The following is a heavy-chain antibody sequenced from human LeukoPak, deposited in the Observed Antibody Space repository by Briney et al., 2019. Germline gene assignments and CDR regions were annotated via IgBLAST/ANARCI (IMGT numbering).Heavy chain of an antibody. J-gene: IGHJ5*02. CDR2: FDPEDGET. D-gene: IGHD3-9*01. Sequence: ASVKVSCKTSGYIFTDYYIHWVRQAPGKGLEWMGGFDPEDGETIYAQKFQGRVTMTEDTSTDTAYMELSSLRSEDTAVYYCATLGLLRYFDWLLGGNWFDPWGQGTLVTVSS. CDR1: GYIFTDYY. V-gene: IGHV1-24*01. CDR3: ATLGLLRYFDWLLGGNWFDP.